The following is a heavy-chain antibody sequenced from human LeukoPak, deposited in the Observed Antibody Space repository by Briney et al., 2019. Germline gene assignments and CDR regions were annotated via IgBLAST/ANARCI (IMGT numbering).Heavy chain of an antibody. CDR1: GGSFSGYY. J-gene: IGHJ6*03. Sequence: SETLSLTCAVYGGSFSGYYWSWIRQPAGKGLGWIGRIYTTGSTNYSPSLKSRVTMSIDTSKNQTSLKLSSVIAADTAVYYCARTTEGYCSSASCFGFSYSYYMDVWGKGTTVTISS. CDR3: ARTTEGYCSSASCFGFSYSYYMDV. V-gene: IGHV4-59*10. CDR2: IYTTGST. D-gene: IGHD2-2*01.